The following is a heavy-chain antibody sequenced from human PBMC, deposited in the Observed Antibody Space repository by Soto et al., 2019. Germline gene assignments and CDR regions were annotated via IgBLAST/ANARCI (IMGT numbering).Heavy chain of an antibody. CDR1: GYSFAGYW. D-gene: IGHD5-12*01. V-gene: IGHV5-10-1*01. CDR3: ARQIYDSDTGPNFQYYFDS. J-gene: IGHJ4*02. CDR2: IDPSDSQT. Sequence: GESLKIYCKGSGYSFAGYWITWVRQKPGKGLEWMGRIDPSDSQTYYSPSFRGHVTISATKSITTVFLQWSSLRASDTAMYYCARQIYDSDTGPNFQYYFDSWGQGTPGTVSS.